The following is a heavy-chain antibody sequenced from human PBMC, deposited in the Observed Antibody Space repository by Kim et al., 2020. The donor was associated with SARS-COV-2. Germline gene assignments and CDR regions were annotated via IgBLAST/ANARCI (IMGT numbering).Heavy chain of an antibody. CDR3: ARGTRQWLSRHYYYDMDV. J-gene: IGHJ6*03. V-gene: IGHV4-34*01. Sequence: LKSRVTISVDTSKNQFSLKLSCVTAADTAVYYCARGTRQWLSRHYYYDMDVWGKGTTVTVSS. D-gene: IGHD6-19*01.